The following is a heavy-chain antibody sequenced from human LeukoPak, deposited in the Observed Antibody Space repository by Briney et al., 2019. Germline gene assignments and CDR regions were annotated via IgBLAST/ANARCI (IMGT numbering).Heavy chain of an antibody. CDR2: INHSGST. CDR1: GGSFSGYY. CDR3: ARGRPSISWWPPLNSFWFDP. V-gene: IGHV4-34*01. Sequence: SETLSLTCAVYGGSFSGYYWSWIRQPPGKGLEWIGEINHSGSTNYNPSLKSRVTISVDTSKNQFSLKLSSVTAADTAVYYCARGRPSISWWPPLNSFWFDPWGQGTLVTVSS. D-gene: IGHD2-21*01. J-gene: IGHJ5*02.